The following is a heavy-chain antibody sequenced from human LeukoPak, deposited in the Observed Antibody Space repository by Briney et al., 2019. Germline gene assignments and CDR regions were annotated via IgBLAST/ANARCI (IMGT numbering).Heavy chain of an antibody. J-gene: IGHJ4*02. CDR2: IKQDGSEK. V-gene: IGHV3-7*01. CDR1: GFTFSSSW. Sequence: GGSLRLSCAASGFTFSSSWRYWVRQAPGKGLEWVGNIKQDGSEKYYLDSVKVRFTISTDNTKNSLFLQMQSVGAEDTAVCDRPRSLSHWGQGTMVTVPS. CDR3: PRSLSH.